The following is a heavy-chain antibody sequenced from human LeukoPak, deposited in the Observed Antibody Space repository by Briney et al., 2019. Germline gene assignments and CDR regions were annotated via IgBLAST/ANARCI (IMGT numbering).Heavy chain of an antibody. CDR1: GYTFSSFY. V-gene: IGHV1-46*01. CDR3: AISGNYYRVYFDN. J-gene: IGHJ4*02. Sequence: ASVKVSCKASGYTFSSFYLHWVRQAPGQGLEWMGIITPNTGDTTYAPKFQDRLIMTRDRTTSTVYMELHSLRSEDTAVYYCAISGNYYRVYFDNWGQGTLVTVSS. D-gene: IGHD3-10*01. CDR2: ITPNTGDT.